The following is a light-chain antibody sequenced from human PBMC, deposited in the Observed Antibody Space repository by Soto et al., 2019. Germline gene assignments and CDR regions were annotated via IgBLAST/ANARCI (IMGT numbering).Light chain of an antibody. Sequence: QSALTQPPSASGSPGQSVTISCTGSSSDVGGYNYISWYQQHPGKAPKLMIYEVSKRRSGVPDRLSGSKSGNTASLTVSGLQAEDEADYYCSSYGGSNTVVFGGGTKLTVL. CDR1: SSDVGGYNY. J-gene: IGLJ2*01. V-gene: IGLV2-8*01. CDR2: EVS. CDR3: SSYGGSNTVV.